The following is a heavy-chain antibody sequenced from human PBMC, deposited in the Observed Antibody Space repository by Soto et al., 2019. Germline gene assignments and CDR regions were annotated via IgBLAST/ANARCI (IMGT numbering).Heavy chain of an antibody. V-gene: IGHV4-34*01. Sequence: SETLSLTCAVYGGSFSGYYWSWIRQPPGKGLEWIGEINHSGSTNYNPSLKSRVTISVDTSKNQFSLKLSSVTAADTAVYYCARGPRVDGYFDYWGQGTLVNVSS. CDR2: INHSGST. J-gene: IGHJ4*02. CDR1: GGSFSGYY. CDR3: ARGPRVDGYFDY. D-gene: IGHD6-19*01.